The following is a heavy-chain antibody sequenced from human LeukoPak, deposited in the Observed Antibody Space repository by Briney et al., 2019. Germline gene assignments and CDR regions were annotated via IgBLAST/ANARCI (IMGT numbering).Heavy chain of an antibody. J-gene: IGHJ4*02. CDR1: GFTFSSYG. V-gene: IGHV3-30*02. Sequence: GGSLRLSCAASGFTFSSYGMHWVRQAPGKGLEWVAFIRYDGSNKYYADSVRGRFTISRDNSKNTLYLQMNSLRAEDTAVYYCARGRYYYDSSGYDRVDWGQGTLVTVSS. CDR3: ARGRYYYDSSGYDRVD. D-gene: IGHD3-22*01. CDR2: IRYDGSNK.